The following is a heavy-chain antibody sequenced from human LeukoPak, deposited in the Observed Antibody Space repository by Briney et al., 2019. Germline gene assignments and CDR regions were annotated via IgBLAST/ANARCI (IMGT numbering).Heavy chain of an antibody. CDR3: VRDGRNWL. Sequence: GGSLRLSCAASGFTFSSYSMNWVRQAPGKGLEWVSSISSSSSYIYYADSVKGRFTISRDNAKNTLFLQMKSLRAEDTAMYFCVRDGRNWLWGQGTLVTVSS. CDR1: GFTFSSYS. V-gene: IGHV3-21*01. J-gene: IGHJ4*02. D-gene: IGHD1-1*01. CDR2: ISSSSSYI.